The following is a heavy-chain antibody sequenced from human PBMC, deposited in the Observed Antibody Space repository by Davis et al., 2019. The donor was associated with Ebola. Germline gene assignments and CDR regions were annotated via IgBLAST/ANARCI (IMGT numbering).Heavy chain of an antibody. V-gene: IGHV3-21*01. CDR2: ISSSSSYI. Sequence: GESLKISCAASGFTFSSYEMNWVRQAPGKGLEWVSSISSSSSYIYYADSVKGRFTISRDNAKNSLYLQMNSLRAEDTAVYYCARGAAAAGFGYWGQGTLVTVSS. J-gene: IGHJ4*02. CDR1: GFTFSSYE. CDR3: ARGAAAAGFGY. D-gene: IGHD6-13*01.